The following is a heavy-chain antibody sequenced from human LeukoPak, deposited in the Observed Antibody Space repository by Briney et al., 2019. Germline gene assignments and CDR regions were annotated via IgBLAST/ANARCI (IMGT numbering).Heavy chain of an antibody. V-gene: IGHV4-34*01. CDR2: INHSGST. CDR3: ARGTGSYYYDSSFSP. J-gene: IGHJ5*02. Sequence: ASETLSLTCAVYGGSFSGYYWSWIRQPPGKGLEWIGEINHSGSTNYNPSLKSRVTISVDTSKNQFSLKLSSVTAADTAVYYCARGTGSYYYDSSFSPWGQGTLVTVSS. CDR1: GGSFSGYY. D-gene: IGHD3-22*01.